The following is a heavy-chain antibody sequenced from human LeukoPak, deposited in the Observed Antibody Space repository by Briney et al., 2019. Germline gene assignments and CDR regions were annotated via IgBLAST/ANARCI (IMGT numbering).Heavy chain of an antibody. CDR2: FDPEDGET. Sequence: ASVKVSCKVSGYSLTKLCMHWVRQAPGKGRKWMGNFDPEDGETIYAQKFQGRVTMTRDMSTTTDYMELSSLRSEDTAFYYCARDNSVGDVAWWFDPWGQGTLVTVSS. J-gene: IGHJ5*02. V-gene: IGHV1-24*01. CDR3: ARDNSVGDVAWWFDP. CDR1: GYSLTKLC. D-gene: IGHD1-26*01.